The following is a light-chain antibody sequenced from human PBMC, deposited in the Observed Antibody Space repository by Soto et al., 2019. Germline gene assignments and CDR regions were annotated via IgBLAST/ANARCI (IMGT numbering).Light chain of an antibody. CDR1: QTVSSS. Sequence: EFVFTQSPGTLSLSPGERATLSCRASQTVSSSYLSWYQQRPGQAPRLLIYGASKRAIGLPARFSGSGSGTEFTLTITSLQSEDFAVYYCQQYNNWPQTFGQGTKVDIK. CDR3: QQYNNWPQT. J-gene: IGKJ1*01. V-gene: IGKV3-15*01. CDR2: GAS.